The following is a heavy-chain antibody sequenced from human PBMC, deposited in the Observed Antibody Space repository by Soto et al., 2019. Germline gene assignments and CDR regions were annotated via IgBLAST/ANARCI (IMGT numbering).Heavy chain of an antibody. D-gene: IGHD6-19*01. CDR3: AKGGRTTREQWLDY. V-gene: IGHV3-23*03. Sequence: GGSLRLSCAASGFTFSSYVMSWVRQAPGKGLEWVSVIYSGGATHYAVSVKGRLIISRDKSKNTVDLQMNSLRAEDTVVYYCAKGGRTTREQWLDYWGQGTLVTVSS. J-gene: IGHJ4*02. CDR1: GFTFSSYV. CDR2: IYSGGAT.